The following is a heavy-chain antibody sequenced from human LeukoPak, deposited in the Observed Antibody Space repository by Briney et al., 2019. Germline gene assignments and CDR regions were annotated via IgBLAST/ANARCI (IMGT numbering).Heavy chain of an antibody. CDR1: GYTFTRYY. J-gene: IGHJ4*02. Sequence: ASVKVSCKASGYTFTRYYLQSVRPALGQGLEWMGLINPSGGSTSYAQKFQGRVTMTMDMSTSTFYMELSSLRSEDTAVYYGARGSGYSYEYDYGGQGTLVTVSA. V-gene: IGHV1-46*01. CDR3: ARGSGYSYEYDY. CDR2: INPSGGST. D-gene: IGHD5-18*01.